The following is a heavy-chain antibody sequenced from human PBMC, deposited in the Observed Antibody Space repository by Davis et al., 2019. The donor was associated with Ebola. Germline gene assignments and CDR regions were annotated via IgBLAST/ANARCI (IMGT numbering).Heavy chain of an antibody. CDR3: ARGDYGVSTGDAFDI. CDR1: GFTFSSYA. J-gene: IGHJ3*02. D-gene: IGHD4-17*01. Sequence: PGGSLRLSCAASGFTFSSYAMHWVRQAPGKGLEWVAVISYDGSNKYYADSVKGRFTISRDNSKNTLYLQMNSLRAEDTAVYYCARGDYGVSTGDAFDIWGQGTMVTVSS. CDR2: ISYDGSNK. V-gene: IGHV3-30-3*01.